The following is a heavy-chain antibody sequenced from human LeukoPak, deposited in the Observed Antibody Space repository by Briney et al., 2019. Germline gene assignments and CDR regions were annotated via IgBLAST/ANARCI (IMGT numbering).Heavy chain of an antibody. CDR3: ARDLRITIGELDY. Sequence: PGGSLRLSCAASGFTFSSYAMSWVRQAPGKGLEWVAVIWYDGSNKYYADSVKGRFTISRDNSKNTLYLQMNSLRAEDTAVYYCARDLRITIGELDYWGQGTLVTVSS. J-gene: IGHJ4*02. CDR1: GFTFSSYA. V-gene: IGHV3-33*08. CDR2: IWYDGSNK. D-gene: IGHD3-3*01.